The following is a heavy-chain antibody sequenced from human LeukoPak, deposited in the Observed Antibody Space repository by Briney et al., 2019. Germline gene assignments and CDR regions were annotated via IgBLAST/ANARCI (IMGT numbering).Heavy chain of an antibody. D-gene: IGHD1-1*01. Sequence: SETLSLTCTVSGGSISTNSYYWAWIRQPPGKGLEWIGSVFYNGDTYYNPSLRSRVTISVDTSKNQFSLTLNSVTAADTAVYYCARDSMRIQTGTTPWGQGTLVTVSS. V-gene: IGHV4-39*07. CDR3: ARDSMRIQTGTTP. J-gene: IGHJ5*02. CDR2: VFYNGDT. CDR1: GGSISTNSYY.